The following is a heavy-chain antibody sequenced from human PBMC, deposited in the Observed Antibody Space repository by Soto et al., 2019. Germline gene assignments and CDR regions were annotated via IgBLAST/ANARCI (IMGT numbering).Heavy chain of an antibody. Sequence: PETLCLTCAVYGGSFSGYYWSWIRQPPGKGLEWIGEINHSGSTNYNPSIKSRVTISVDTSKNQFSLTLSSVTAADTAVYYCARLATYYDFWSGYKGGYYYYGMAVRGQGTTVTVSS. J-gene: IGHJ6*02. V-gene: IGHV4-34*01. CDR1: GGSFSGYY. CDR2: INHSGST. D-gene: IGHD3-3*01. CDR3: ARLATYYDFWSGYKGGYYYYGMAV.